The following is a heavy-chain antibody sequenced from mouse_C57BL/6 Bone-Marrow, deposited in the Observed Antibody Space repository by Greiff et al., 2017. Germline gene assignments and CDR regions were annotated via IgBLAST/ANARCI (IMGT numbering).Heavy chain of an antibody. CDR1: GFSLTSYA. J-gene: IGHJ1*03. Sequence: VQLQESGPGLVAPSQSLSITCTVSGFSLTSYAISWVRQPPGKGLEWLGVIWTGGGTNYNSALKSRLSISKDNSKSQVFLKMNSLQTDYTARYYCARSLYGNLRDWYFDVWGTGTTVTVSS. D-gene: IGHD2-1*01. CDR2: IWTGGGT. V-gene: IGHV2-9-1*01. CDR3: ARSLYGNLRDWYFDV.